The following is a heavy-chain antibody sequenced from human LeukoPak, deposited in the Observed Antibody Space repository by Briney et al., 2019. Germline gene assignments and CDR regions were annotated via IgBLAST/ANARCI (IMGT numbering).Heavy chain of an antibody. CDR3: ARSNNYGFDY. J-gene: IGHJ4*02. D-gene: IGHD5-24*01. CDR1: GFTFRSYW. V-gene: IGHV3-74*03. CDR2: INGDGGTT. Sequence: AGGSLRLSCAASGFTFRSYWMHWVRQAPGKGLVWVSHINGDGGTTTYADSVKGRFTISRDNAKNTLYLQMNSLRAEDTAVFYCARSNNYGFDYWGQGTLVTVSS.